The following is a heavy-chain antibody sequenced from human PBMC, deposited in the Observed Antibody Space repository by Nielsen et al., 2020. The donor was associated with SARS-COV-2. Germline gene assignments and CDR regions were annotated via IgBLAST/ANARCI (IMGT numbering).Heavy chain of an antibody. CDR3: AKDLYYYDSSGYPRPSRIGS. CDR1: GVTFSSYA. CDR2: ISGSGGST. Sequence: GGSLRLSCAASGVTFSSYAMSWVRQAPGKGLEWVSAISGSGGSTYYADSVKGRFTISRDNSKNTLYLQMNSLRAEDTAVYYCAKDLYYYDSSGYPRPSRIGSWGQGTLVTVSS. V-gene: IGHV3-23*01. J-gene: IGHJ5*02. D-gene: IGHD3-22*01.